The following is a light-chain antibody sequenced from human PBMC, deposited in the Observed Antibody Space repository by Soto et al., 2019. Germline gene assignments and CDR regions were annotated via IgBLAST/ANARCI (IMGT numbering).Light chain of an antibody. Sequence: DIQMTQSPSSLSASVGDRDTITCRASQSISSYLNWYQQKPGKAPKLLIYAATSLQSGVPSRFSGSGSGTDFTLPISSLQPEDFSTYYGQQSYSTPRTFGQGTKLEI. CDR2: AAT. V-gene: IGKV1-39*01. CDR3: QQSYSTPRT. CDR1: QSISSY. J-gene: IGKJ2*01.